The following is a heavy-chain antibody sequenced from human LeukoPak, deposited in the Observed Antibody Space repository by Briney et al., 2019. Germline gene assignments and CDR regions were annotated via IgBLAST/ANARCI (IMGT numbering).Heavy chain of an antibody. D-gene: IGHD2-2*01. V-gene: IGHV4-39*07. J-gene: IGHJ5*02. CDR3: ASLPAASTYNWFDP. Sequence: PSETLSLTCTVSGGSISSGSYYWGWIRQPPGKGLEWIGTIYYSGRTNYSGRTNYNSSLKSRVTISIDTSKNQFSLKLSSVTAADTAVYYCASLPAASTYNWFDPWGQGTLVTVSS. CDR2: IYYSGRT. CDR1: GGSISSGSYY.